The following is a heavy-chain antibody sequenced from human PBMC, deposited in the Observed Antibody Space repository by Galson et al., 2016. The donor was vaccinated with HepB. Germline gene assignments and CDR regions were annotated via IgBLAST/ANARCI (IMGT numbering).Heavy chain of an antibody. CDR2: ISYDGSNK. V-gene: IGHV3-30*18. CDR1: GFTFNTYG. Sequence: SLRLSCAASGFTFNTYGMHWVRQAPGKGLEWVAVISYDGSNKYYADSVKGRFTISRDNSKNTLYVQMNSLRAEDTAVYYCAKDEDNCYTHRYCNGMDVWGQGTTVTVSS. D-gene: IGHD2-21*01. CDR3: AKDEDNCYTHRYCNGMDV. J-gene: IGHJ6*02.